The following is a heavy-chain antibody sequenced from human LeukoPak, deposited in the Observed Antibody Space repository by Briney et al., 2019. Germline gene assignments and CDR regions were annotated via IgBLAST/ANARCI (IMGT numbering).Heavy chain of an antibody. CDR3: AKGRSLGYSYGLLDY. CDR1: GFTFSPYW. V-gene: IGHV3-30*18. D-gene: IGHD5-18*01. CDR2: ISYDGSNK. J-gene: IGHJ4*02. Sequence: GGSLRLSCVASGFTFSPYWLSWVRQAPGKGLEWVAVISYDGSNKHYADSVKGRFTISRDNSKNTLYLQMNSLRAEDTAIYYCAKGRSLGYSYGLLDYWGQGTLVTVSS.